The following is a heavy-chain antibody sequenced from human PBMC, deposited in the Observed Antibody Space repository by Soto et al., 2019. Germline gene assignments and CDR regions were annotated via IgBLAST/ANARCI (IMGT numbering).Heavy chain of an antibody. Sequence: GGSLRLSCAASGFTFDDYAMHWVRQAPGKGLEWVSGISWNSGSIGYADSVKGRFTISRDNAKNSLYLQMNSLRAEDTALYYCAKPLNYDILTGPINAFDIWGQGTMVTVSS. CDR3: AKPLNYDILTGPINAFDI. CDR1: GFTFDDYA. D-gene: IGHD3-9*01. V-gene: IGHV3-9*01. CDR2: ISWNSGSI. J-gene: IGHJ3*02.